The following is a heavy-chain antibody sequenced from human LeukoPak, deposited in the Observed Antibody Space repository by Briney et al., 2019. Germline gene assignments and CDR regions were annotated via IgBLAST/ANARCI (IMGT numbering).Heavy chain of an antibody. D-gene: IGHD1-1*01. J-gene: IGHJ4*02. CDR1: GFTFSSFA. Sequence: GGSLRLSCAGSGFTFSSFAMHWVRQAPGKGLEWVAVISYDGSHKYYADSVKGRFTISRDNSKNTLYVQMNSLRTEDTAMYYFARGNGTGVAPYYFDHWGQGTLVTVSS. V-gene: IGHV3-30-3*01. CDR2: ISYDGSHK. CDR3: ARGNGTGVAPYYFDH.